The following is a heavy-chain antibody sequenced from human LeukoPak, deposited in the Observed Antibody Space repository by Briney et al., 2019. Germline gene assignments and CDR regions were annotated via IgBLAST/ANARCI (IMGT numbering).Heavy chain of an antibody. CDR2: IASSTNYI. V-gene: IGHV3-21*01. Sequence: GGSLRLSCAASGFXLSGYSINWVRQAPGKGLEWVSSIASSTNYIYYADSVKGRFTISSDNARNSLYLQMNSLRAEDTAVYYCVRVGYCSSSTCRNYFDYWGQGTLVTVSS. CDR1: GFXLSGYS. CDR3: VRVGYCSSSTCRNYFDY. D-gene: IGHD2-2*01. J-gene: IGHJ4*02.